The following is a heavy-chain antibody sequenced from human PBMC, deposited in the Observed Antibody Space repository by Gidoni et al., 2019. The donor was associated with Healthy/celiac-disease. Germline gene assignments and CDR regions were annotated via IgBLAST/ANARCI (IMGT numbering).Heavy chain of an antibody. V-gene: IGHV3-33*01. J-gene: IGHJ4*02. CDR3: ARDEDDSSGYYYYY. D-gene: IGHD3-22*01. Sequence: QVQLVASGGGVVQPGWSLRLSCAASGFTFSSYGMHWVRQAPGKGLEWVAVIWYDGSNKYYADSVKGRFTISRNNSKNTLYLQMNSLRAEDTAVYYCARDEDDSSGYYYYYWGQGTLVTVSS. CDR2: IWYDGSNK. CDR1: GFTFSSYG.